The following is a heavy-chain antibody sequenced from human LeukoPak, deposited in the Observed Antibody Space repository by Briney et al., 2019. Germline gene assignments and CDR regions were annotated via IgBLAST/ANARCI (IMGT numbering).Heavy chain of an antibody. CDR2: FCLGSDT. Sequence: TSETLSLTCTVSGDPVTNDCFWGWVRQPPGKELEWIGSFCLGSDTYYRPSLKSRVTISVDTSKNQFSLNLNSVTAAATAVYYCARWASISREPGGFFDHWGQGTLVTVSS. CDR1: GDPVTNDCF. CDR3: ARWASISREPGGFFDH. J-gene: IGHJ4*02. D-gene: IGHD1-14*01. V-gene: IGHV4-38-2*02.